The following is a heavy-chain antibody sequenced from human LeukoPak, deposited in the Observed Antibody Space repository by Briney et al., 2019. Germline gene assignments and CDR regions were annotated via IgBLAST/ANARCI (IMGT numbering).Heavy chain of an antibody. J-gene: IGHJ3*02. CDR2: ILVSGTT. V-gene: IGHV4-4*07. CDR3: ARGISGSLGAFDI. CDR1: GGPISEDS. D-gene: IGHD1-26*01. Sequence: SETLSLTCTVSGGPISEDSWTWIRQPAGKGLEWIGRILVSGTTNYNASLKTRVTLSIDTSKNLLSLKLTSLTAADTAVYYCARGISGSLGAFDIWGRGTMVTVSS.